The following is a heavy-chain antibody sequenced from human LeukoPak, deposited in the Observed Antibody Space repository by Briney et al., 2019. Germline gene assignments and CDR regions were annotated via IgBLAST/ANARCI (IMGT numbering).Heavy chain of an antibody. CDR3: ARGYCSSTSCYYDAFDI. Sequence: SGTLSLTCTVSGGSLSSSYWSWIRQPPGKGLEWMGYIYYSGSTNYNPSLKSRLTISVDTSKNQFSLKLTPVTAADTAVYYCARGYCSSTSCYYDAFDIWGQGTMVTVSS. CDR2: IYYSGST. CDR1: GGSLSSSY. V-gene: IGHV4-59*01. J-gene: IGHJ3*02. D-gene: IGHD2-2*01.